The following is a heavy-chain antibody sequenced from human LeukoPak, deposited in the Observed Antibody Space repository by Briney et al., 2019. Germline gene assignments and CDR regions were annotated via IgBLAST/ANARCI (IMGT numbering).Heavy chain of an antibody. Sequence: ASVKVSCKASGGTFSSYAISWVRQAPGQGLEWMGIINPSGGSTSYAQKFQGRVTMTRDTSTSTVYMELSSLRSEDTAVYYCARVKVGARPRGAFDIWGQGTMVTVSS. V-gene: IGHV1-46*01. D-gene: IGHD1-26*01. CDR1: GGTFSSYA. CDR2: INPSGGST. J-gene: IGHJ3*02. CDR3: ARVKVGARPRGAFDI.